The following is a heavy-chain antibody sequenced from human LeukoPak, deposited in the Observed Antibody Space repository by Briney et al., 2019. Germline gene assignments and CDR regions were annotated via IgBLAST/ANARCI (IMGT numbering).Heavy chain of an antibody. CDR3: ASIAVAGFDY. Sequence: GRSLRLSCAASGFTFSRHGMHWVRQAPGKGLEWVAVIWYDGSNKYYADSVKGRFTISRDNSKNTLYLQMNSLRAEDTAVYYCASIAVAGFDYWGQGTLVTVSS. CDR1: GFTFSRHG. CDR2: IWYDGSNK. V-gene: IGHV3-33*01. J-gene: IGHJ4*02. D-gene: IGHD6-19*01.